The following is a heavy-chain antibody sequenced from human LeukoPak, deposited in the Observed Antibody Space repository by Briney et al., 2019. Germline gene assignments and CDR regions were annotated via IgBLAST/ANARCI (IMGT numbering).Heavy chain of an antibody. CDR1: GFTFSSYG. CDR3: AKDLMVTHYYYGMDV. V-gene: IGHV3-30*18. Sequence: PGGSLRLSCAASGFTFSSYGMHWVRQAPGKGLEWVAVISYDGSNKYYADSVKGRFTISRDNSKNTLYLQMNSLRAEDTAVYYCAKDLMVTHYYYGMDVWGKGTTVTVSS. CDR2: ISYDGSNK. J-gene: IGHJ6*04. D-gene: IGHD2-8*01.